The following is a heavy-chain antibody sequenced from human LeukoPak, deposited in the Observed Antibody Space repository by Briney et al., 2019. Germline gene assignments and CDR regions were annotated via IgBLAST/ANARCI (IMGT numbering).Heavy chain of an antibody. CDR3: ATYMLRDNWNVHTFDS. CDR2: IIPIFGTA. D-gene: IGHD1-1*01. CDR1: GGTFITYT. J-gene: IGHJ4*02. V-gene: IGHV1-69*05. Sequence: ASVKVSCKASGGTFITYTINWVRQAPGQGLEWMGGIIPIFGTANYAQKFQGRVTVTTDDSTSTAFMELSSLRSEDTAVYYCATYMLRDNWNVHTFDSWGQGTLVAVSS.